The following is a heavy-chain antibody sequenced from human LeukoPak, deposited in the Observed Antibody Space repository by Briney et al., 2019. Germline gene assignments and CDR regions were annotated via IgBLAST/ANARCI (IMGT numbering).Heavy chain of an antibody. CDR2: ISHDGSNK. Sequence: PGGSLRLSCAASGVTLSSYGMHWVRQAPGKGLEWVAVISHDGSNKFYADSVKGRFTISRDNSKNTLHLQMNSLRGEDTAVYYCARDRSSSWSFDYWGQATLVTVSS. CDR1: GVTLSSYG. D-gene: IGHD6-13*01. V-gene: IGHV3-30*03. CDR3: ARDRSSSWSFDY. J-gene: IGHJ4*02.